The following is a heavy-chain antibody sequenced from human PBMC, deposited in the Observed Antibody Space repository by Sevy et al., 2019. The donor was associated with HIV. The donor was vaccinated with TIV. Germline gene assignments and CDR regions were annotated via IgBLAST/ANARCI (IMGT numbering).Heavy chain of an antibody. CDR3: ARGGLYVAKVGYYFDY. Sequence: GGSLRLSCAASGFTVSSHYMTWVRQAPGKGLEWVSGIYSGGGTYYADSVKGRFTISRDTSKNTLYLQIKSLRAEDTAVYYCARGGLYVAKVGYYFDYWGQGTLVTVSS. D-gene: IGHD2-21*01. V-gene: IGHV3-53*01. J-gene: IGHJ4*02. CDR1: GFTVSSHY. CDR2: IYSGGGT.